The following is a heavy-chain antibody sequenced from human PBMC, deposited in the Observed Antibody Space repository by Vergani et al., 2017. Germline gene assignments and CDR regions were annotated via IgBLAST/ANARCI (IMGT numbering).Heavy chain of an antibody. Sequence: QVQLVESGGGVVQPGRSLRLSCAASGFTFSSYGMHWVRQAPGKGLGWVAVISYDGSKKNYADSVKGRFTISRDNSKNTLYLQMNSLRAEDTAVYYCARDTSSGYAVDYWGQGTLVTVSS. D-gene: IGHD3-22*01. CDR3: ARDTSSGYAVDY. CDR1: GFTFSSYG. J-gene: IGHJ4*02. CDR2: ISYDGSKK. V-gene: IGHV3-30*19.